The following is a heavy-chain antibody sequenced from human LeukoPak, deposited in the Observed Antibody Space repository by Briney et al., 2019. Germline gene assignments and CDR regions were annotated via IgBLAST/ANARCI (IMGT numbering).Heavy chain of an antibody. Sequence: SQTLSLTCAIFGDSVSTNTAAWNWIRQSPSRGLEWLGRTYYRSKWYNDYAVSVKSRITINPDTSKIQFSLQLNSVTPEDTAVYYCAREVVRSGWHTPDYWGQGTLVTVSS. V-gene: IGHV6-1*01. CDR3: AREVVRSGWHTPDY. CDR2: TYYRSKWYN. CDR1: GDSVSTNTAA. D-gene: IGHD6-19*01. J-gene: IGHJ4*02.